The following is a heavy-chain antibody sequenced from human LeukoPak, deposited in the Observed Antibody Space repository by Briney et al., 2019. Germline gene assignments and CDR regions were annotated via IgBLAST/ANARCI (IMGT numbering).Heavy chain of an antibody. V-gene: IGHV1-2*02. CDR2: INPNSGGT. J-gene: IGHJ5*02. Sequence: ASVKVSCKASGYTLTVYYMHWVRQAPGQGLEWMGWINPNSGGTNYAQKFQGRVTMTRDTSISTAYMELSRLRSDDTAVYYCARGRLVYDFWSGYYWFDPWGQGTLVTVSS. CDR3: ARGRLVYDFWSGYYWFDP. D-gene: IGHD3-3*01. CDR1: GYTLTVYY.